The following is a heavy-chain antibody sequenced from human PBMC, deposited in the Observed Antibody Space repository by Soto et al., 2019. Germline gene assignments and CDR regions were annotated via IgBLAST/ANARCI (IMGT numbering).Heavy chain of an antibody. J-gene: IGHJ4*02. CDR1: GFTFNTYC. CDR2: INTDGSST. CDR3: ARSYSSNVASDY. V-gene: IGHV3-74*01. Sequence: GGSLRLSCAASGFTFNTYCMHWVRQAPGEGLVWLSRINTDGSSTTYADSVKGRFTISRDNAKNTLYLQMNSLRAEDTAVYYCARSYSSNVASDYWGQGTLVTVSS. D-gene: IGHD2-2*01.